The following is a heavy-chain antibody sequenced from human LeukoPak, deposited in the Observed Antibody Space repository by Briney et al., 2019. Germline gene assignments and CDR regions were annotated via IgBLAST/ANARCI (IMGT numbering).Heavy chain of an antibody. V-gene: IGHV3-23*01. J-gene: IGHJ4*01. CDR1: GFTFSSYA. D-gene: IGHD6-13*01. CDR2: ISGSGGST. CDR3: ARDGTAAGLYFDL. Sequence: GGSLRLSCAASGFTFSSYAMSWVRQAPGKGLEWVSAISGSGGSTYYADSVKGRFTISRDNTKNSLYLQINSLRAEDTAVYYCARDGTAAGLYFDLWGQGTLVTVSS.